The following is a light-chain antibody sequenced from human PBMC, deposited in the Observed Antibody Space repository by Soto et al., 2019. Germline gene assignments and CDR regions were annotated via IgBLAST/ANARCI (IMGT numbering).Light chain of an antibody. CDR2: GNN. V-gene: IGLV1-40*01. CDR1: SSNIGAGYD. CDR3: QSYDSSLSGV. J-gene: IGLJ3*02. Sequence: QSVLTQPPSVSGAPGQRVTISCTGSSSNIGAGYDVNWYQQLPGTAPKLLIYGNNNRPSGVPDRFSGSKSGTSASLAITGLRAEDEADYYCQSYDSSLSGVFGGGTKLTVL.